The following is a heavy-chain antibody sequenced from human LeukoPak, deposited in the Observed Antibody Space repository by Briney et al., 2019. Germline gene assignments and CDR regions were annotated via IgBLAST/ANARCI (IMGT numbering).Heavy chain of an antibody. V-gene: IGHV3-7*04. Sequence: GGSLRLSCAASGFTFNDYWVTWVRQTPGKGLEWVANIKQDGSAKYYVDSLKGRFTISRDNAKKSLYLLMNSLRAEDTAVYHCARISYYALDYWGQGTLVTVSS. D-gene: IGHD3-10*01. J-gene: IGHJ4*02. CDR3: ARISYYALDY. CDR1: GFTFNDYW. CDR2: IKQDGSAK.